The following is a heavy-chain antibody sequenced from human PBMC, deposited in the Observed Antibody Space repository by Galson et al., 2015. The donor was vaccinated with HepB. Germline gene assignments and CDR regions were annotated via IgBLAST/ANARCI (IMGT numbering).Heavy chain of an antibody. CDR3: ARGLISSGGYYYTCYGMHV. CDR1: GYTFSSYD. CDR2: MNPKSGNT. Sequence: SAKVSCKASGYTFSSYDIYWLRQAPGQGVEGMGWMNPKSGNTGYDQKFQGRVTMTRNTSRSTAYMELSSLRSKDTAVDYCARGLISSGGYYYTCYGMHVWGQGTTVTVSS. J-gene: IGHJ6*02. V-gene: IGHV1-8*01. D-gene: IGHD6-19*01.